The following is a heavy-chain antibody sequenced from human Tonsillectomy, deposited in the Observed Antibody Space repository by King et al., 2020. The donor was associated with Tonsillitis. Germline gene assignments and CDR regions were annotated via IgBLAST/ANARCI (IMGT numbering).Heavy chain of an antibody. J-gene: IGHJ5*02. Sequence: VQLQQWGAGLLKPSETLSLTCAVYGGSFSGYYWSWIRQPPGKGLDWIVVINYSGSTNYNPSLKIRVTISVDTSKNQFSLKLSTVTAADTAVYYCARDYSNRYDWFDPWGQGALVTVSS. CDR2: INYSGST. V-gene: IGHV4-34*01. CDR1: GGSFSGYY. CDR3: ARDYSNRYDWFDP. D-gene: IGHD4-11*01.